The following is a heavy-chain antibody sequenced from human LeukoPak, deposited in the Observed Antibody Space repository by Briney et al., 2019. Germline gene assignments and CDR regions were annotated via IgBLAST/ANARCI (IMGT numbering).Heavy chain of an antibody. CDR2: IKSKTDGGTT. CDR3: TTGPRLLWFGELSLREDY. V-gene: IGHV3-15*01. J-gene: IGHJ4*02. D-gene: IGHD3-10*01. CDR1: GFTFSNAW. Sequence: GGSLRLSCAASGFTFSNAWMSWVRQAPGKGLEWVGRIKSKTDGGTTDYAAPVKGRFTISRDDSKNTLYLQMNSLKTEDTAVYYCTTGPRLLWFGELSLREDYWGQGTLVTVSS.